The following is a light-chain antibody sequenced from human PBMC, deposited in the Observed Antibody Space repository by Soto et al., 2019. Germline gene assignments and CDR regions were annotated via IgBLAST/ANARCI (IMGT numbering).Light chain of an antibody. J-gene: IGKJ1*01. CDR2: AAS. CDR3: PKYNSAPWT. V-gene: IGKV1-27*01. Sequence: DIQMTQSPSSLSASVGDRVTITCRAIQGIGTYLAWYQQKPGKVPKLLIHAASTLQSGVPSRFSGSGSGTDFTLTISSLQPEDVATYYCPKYNSAPWTFGQGTKVEIK. CDR1: QGIGTY.